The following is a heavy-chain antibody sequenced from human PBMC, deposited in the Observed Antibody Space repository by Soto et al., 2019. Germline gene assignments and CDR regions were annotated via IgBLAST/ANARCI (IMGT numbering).Heavy chain of an antibody. CDR1: GGSISSGDYY. V-gene: IGHV4-30-4*01. D-gene: IGHD3-22*01. Sequence: QVQLQESGPGLVKPSQTLSLTCTVSGGSISSGDYYWSWIRQPPGKGLEWIGYIYYSGSTYYNPSLQSRVTISVDTSKNQFSLKLSSVTAADTAVYYCPYDSSGDDAFDIWGQGTMVTVSS. J-gene: IGHJ3*02. CDR3: PYDSSGDDAFDI. CDR2: IYYSGST.